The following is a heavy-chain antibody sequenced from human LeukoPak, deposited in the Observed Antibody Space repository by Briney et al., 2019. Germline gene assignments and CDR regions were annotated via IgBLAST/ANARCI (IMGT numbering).Heavy chain of an antibody. V-gene: IGHV1-69-2*01. CDR3: ATGGKSIAAAWDY. CDR1: GYTFTDYY. D-gene: IGHD6-13*01. J-gene: IGHJ4*02. CDR2: VDPEDGET. Sequence: ASVKVSCKVSGYTFTDYYMHWVQQAPGKGLEWMGLVDPEDGETMYAEKFQGRVTITADTSTDTAYMELSSLRSEDTAVYYCATGGKSIAAAWDYWGQGTLVTVSS.